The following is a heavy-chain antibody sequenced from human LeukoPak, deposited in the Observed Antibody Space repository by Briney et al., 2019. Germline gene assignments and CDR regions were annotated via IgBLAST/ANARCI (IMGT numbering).Heavy chain of an antibody. Sequence: SETLSLTCAVYGGSFSGYYWNWIRQVPGKGLEWIGEINHSASARYSPSLKGRVTMSVDTSKNQFSLKLTSVTAADTAIYYCAREIIWGTYRRLYYFDSWGQGTLVTVSS. CDR3: AREIIWGTYRRLYYFDS. CDR2: INHSASA. CDR1: GGSFSGYY. J-gene: IGHJ4*02. V-gene: IGHV4-34*01. D-gene: IGHD3-16*02.